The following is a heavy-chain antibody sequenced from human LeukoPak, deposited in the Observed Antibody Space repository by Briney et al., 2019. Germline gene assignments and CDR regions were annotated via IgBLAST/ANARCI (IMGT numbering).Heavy chain of an antibody. CDR1: GGSFSGYY. CDR2: INHSGST. V-gene: IGHV4-34*01. D-gene: IGHD6-6*01. Sequence: PSETLSLTCAVYGGSFSGYYWSWIRQPPGKGLEWIGEINHSGSTNYNPSLKSRVTISVDTSKNQFSLKLSSVTAADTAVYYCARDSFRIAARGSFDYWGQGTMVTVSS. CDR3: ARDSFRIAARGSFDY. J-gene: IGHJ4*02.